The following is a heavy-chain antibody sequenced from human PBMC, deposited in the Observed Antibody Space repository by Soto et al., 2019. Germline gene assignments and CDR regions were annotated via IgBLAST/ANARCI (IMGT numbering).Heavy chain of an antibody. Sequence: GGSLRLSCAASGFTFSSYAMSWVRQAPGKGLEWVSAISGSGGSTYYADSVKGRFTISRDNSKNTLYLQMNSLRAEDTAVYYCAKWSLYSSSSLSQGVSLVYWGQGTLVTVSS. CDR1: GFTFSSYA. CDR3: AKWSLYSSSSLSQGVSLVY. CDR2: ISGSGGST. V-gene: IGHV3-23*01. J-gene: IGHJ4*02. D-gene: IGHD6-6*01.